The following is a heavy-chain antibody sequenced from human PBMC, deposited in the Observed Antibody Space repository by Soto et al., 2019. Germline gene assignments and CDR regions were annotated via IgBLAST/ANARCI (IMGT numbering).Heavy chain of an antibody. D-gene: IGHD3-16*01. J-gene: IGHJ5*02. CDR3: ARGGGIYSIAWPIDL. Sequence: ASVKVSCKASGYTFTNYGISWVRQAPGQGLEWMGWTGAYNGNTNYAQKFQGGVTMTADTSTNTAYMELRSLRYDDTAVYYCARGGGIYSIAWPIDLWGQGTLVTVS. CDR1: GYTFTNYG. V-gene: IGHV1-18*04. CDR2: TGAYNGNT.